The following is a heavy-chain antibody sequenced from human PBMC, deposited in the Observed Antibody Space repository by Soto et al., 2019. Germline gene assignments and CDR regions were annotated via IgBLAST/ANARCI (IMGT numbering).Heavy chain of an antibody. V-gene: IGHV3-23*01. CDR1: GFTFSSYA. CDR3: ARDLADLNYYGSRAAFDI. Sequence: GGSLRLSCAASGFTFSSYAMSWVRQAPGKGLEWVSAISGSGGSTYYADSVKGRFTISRDNSKNTLYLQMNGLRAEDTAVYYCARDLADLNYYGSRAAFDIWGQRTMVTFSS. CDR2: ISGSGGST. D-gene: IGHD3-10*01. J-gene: IGHJ3*02.